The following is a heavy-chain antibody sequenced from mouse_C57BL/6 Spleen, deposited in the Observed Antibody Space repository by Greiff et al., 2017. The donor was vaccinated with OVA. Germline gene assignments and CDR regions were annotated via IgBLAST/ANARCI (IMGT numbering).Heavy chain of an antibody. CDR2: IHPNSGST. D-gene: IGHD4-1*01. CDR3: ARELGRAMDY. V-gene: IGHV1-64*01. Sequence: QVHVKQPGAELVKPGASVKLSCKASGYTFTSYWMHWVKQRPGQGLEWIGMIHPNSGSTNYNEKFKSKATLTVDKSSSTAYMQLSSLTSEDSAVYYCARELGRAMDYWGQGTSVTVSS. CDR1: GYTFTSYW. J-gene: IGHJ4*01.